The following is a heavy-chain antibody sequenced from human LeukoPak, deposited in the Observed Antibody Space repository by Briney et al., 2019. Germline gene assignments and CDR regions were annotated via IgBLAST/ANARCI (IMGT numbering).Heavy chain of an antibody. D-gene: IGHD1-26*01. CDR1: GYSISSGYY. V-gene: IGHV4-38-2*02. CDR3: ARDKREPRYAFDI. Sequence: SETLSLTCTVSGYSISSGYYWGWIRQPPGKGLEWIGSIYHSGSTYYNPSLKSRVTISVDTSKNQFYLKLSSVTAADTAVYYCARDKREPRYAFDIWGQGTMVTVSS. J-gene: IGHJ3*02. CDR2: IYHSGST.